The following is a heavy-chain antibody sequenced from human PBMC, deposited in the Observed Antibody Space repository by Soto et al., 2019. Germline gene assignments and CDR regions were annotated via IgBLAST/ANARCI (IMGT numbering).Heavy chain of an antibody. D-gene: IGHD3-22*01. CDR3: ARDRPGRGYPLFAY. CDR2: ISSSGRII. CDR1: GFILSSYG. Sequence: EVQLVESGGGLVQFGGSLRLSCAASGFILSSYGMNWVHQAPGKGLEWISYISSSGRIIYYADSVKGRFTLSRDSASNSLFLQMNSLRAEDTAVYYCARDRPGRGYPLFAYWGQGTLVTVSS. J-gene: IGHJ4*02. V-gene: IGHV3-48*03.